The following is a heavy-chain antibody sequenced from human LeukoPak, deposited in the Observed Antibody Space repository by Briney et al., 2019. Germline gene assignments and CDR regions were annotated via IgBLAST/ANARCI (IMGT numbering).Heavy chain of an antibody. CDR2: ISGSGGST. V-gene: IGHV3-23*01. Sequence: GGSLRLSCAASGFTFSSYGMSWVRQAPGKGLEWVSAISGSGGSTYYADSVKGRFTISRDNAKNSLYVQMNSLRAEDTAVYYCASGGINGANTDYWGQGTLVTVSS. J-gene: IGHJ4*02. CDR3: ASGGINGANTDY. D-gene: IGHD4/OR15-4a*01. CDR1: GFTFSSYG.